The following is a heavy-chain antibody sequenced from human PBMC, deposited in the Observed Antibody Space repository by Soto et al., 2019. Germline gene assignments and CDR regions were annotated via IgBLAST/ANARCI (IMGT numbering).Heavy chain of an antibody. CDR3: ARYSALSGTYYFDY. J-gene: IGHJ4*02. CDR2: ISQRGSA. V-gene: IGHV4-4*02. CDR1: GASISSVYW. Sequence: QVQLQESGPGLVKPSGTLSLTCDVSGASISSVYWWSWVRQSPGKGLEWIGEISQRGSANYRPSLKRRVSMSLDTSKTQFSLRLTSVTAADTAVYYCARYSALSGTYYFDYWGQGTLVTVSS. D-gene: IGHD6-13*01.